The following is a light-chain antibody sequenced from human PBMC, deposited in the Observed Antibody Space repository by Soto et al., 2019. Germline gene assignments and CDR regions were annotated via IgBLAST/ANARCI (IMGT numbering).Light chain of an antibody. Sequence: SYELTQPPSVSVAPEKTARNTCGGNNIGSKRVHWDRQKSGQAHVLVIYYYSDRASGIPELFSGTNSGNTATQTISSGEAGDEADYCCQVWDITTDHYVFGTGTKLIVL. CDR1: NIGSKR. V-gene: IGLV3-21*04. CDR3: QVWDITTDHYV. CDR2: YYS. J-gene: IGLJ1*01.